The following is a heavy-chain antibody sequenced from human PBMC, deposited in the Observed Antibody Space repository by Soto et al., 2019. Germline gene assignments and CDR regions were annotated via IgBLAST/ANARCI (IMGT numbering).Heavy chain of an antibody. CDR2: IGDGGDTT. J-gene: IGHJ4*02. V-gene: IGHV3-23*01. D-gene: IGHD3-22*01. Sequence: PGGSLRLSCAASGFSCGSYEMNWVRQAPGKGLEWVSAIGDGGDTTHYADSVKGRFTISRDNSKNTLYLQMDSLRAEDTAVYYCAKNRGIIMIVESWGQGTLVTVSS. CDR1: GFSCGSYE. CDR3: AKNRGIIMIVES.